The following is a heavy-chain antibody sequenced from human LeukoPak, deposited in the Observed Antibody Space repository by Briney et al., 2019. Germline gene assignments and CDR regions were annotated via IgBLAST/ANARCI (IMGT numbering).Heavy chain of an antibody. J-gene: IGHJ6*03. V-gene: IGHV3-21*01. CDR3: ARVAQGATTENYYYYYMDV. Sequence: GGSLRLSCAASGFAFNSYTIKWVRQAPGKGLEWVSAITSRGTHIYNADSVKGRFTISRDNAENSAYLQMSSLRAEDTAVYYCARVAQGATTENYYYYYMDVWGKGTTVTLSS. CDR1: GFAFNSYT. CDR2: ITSRGTHI. D-gene: IGHD4-11*01.